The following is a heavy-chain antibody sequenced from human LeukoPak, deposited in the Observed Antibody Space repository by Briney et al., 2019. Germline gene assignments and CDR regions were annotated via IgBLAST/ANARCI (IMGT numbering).Heavy chain of an antibody. CDR3: VRDGGYYGTDS. Sequence: GGSLRLSCAASGFTFNSYAMSWVRQAPGKGLEWVANINQVASEKNYVDSVKGRFTVSRDNAKNSLYLQMNSVRAEDTAMYYCVRDGGYYGTDSWGQGALVSVSS. CDR2: INQVASEK. CDR1: GFTFNSYA. V-gene: IGHV3-7*01. J-gene: IGHJ4*02. D-gene: IGHD3-10*01.